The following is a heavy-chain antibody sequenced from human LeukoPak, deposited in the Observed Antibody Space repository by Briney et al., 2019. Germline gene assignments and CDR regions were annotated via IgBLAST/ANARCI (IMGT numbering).Heavy chain of an antibody. CDR2: INPNSGGT. D-gene: IGHD2-15*01. V-gene: IGHV1-2*02. Sequence: ASVKVSCKASGYTFTAYYMHWVRQAPGQGPEWMGWINPNSGGTNYAQKFQGRVTMTRDTSISTAYMELSRLTSDDTAVYYCARDRYCSGGSCYRWFDPWGQGTLVTVSS. CDR1: GYTFTAYY. CDR3: ARDRYCSGGSCYRWFDP. J-gene: IGHJ5*02.